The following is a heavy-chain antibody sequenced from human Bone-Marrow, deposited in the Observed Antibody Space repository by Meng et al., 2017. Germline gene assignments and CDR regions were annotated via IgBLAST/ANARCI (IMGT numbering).Heavy chain of an antibody. V-gene: IGHV3-21*01. Sequence: GGSLRLSCAASGFTFSSYSMNWVRQAPGKGLEWVSSISSSSSYIYYADSVKGRFTISRDNAKNSLYLQMNSLRAEDTAVYYCARETVTISDSRFDYWGQGTLVTVSS. CDR1: GFTFSSYS. J-gene: IGHJ4*02. CDR3: ARETVTISDSRFDY. D-gene: IGHD3-3*01. CDR2: ISSSSSYI.